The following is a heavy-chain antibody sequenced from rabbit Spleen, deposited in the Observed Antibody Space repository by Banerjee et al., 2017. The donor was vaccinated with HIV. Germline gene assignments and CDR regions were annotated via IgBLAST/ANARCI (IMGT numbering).Heavy chain of an antibody. J-gene: IGHJ4*01. D-gene: IGHD1-1*01. CDR2: IESGSSGFT. V-gene: IGHV1S40*01. CDR1: GVSFSDNVY. CDR3: ARDLVAVIGWNFNL. Sequence: QSLEESGGDLVKPGASLTLTCTASGVSFSDNVYMCWVRQAPGKGLEWIACIESGSSGFTYLASWAKGRFTISRTSSTTVTLRMTSLTAADRATYFCARDLVAVIGWNFNLWGPGTLVTVS.